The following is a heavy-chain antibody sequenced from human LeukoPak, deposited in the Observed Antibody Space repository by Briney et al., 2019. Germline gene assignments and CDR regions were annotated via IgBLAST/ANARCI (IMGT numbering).Heavy chain of an antibody. CDR3: AKTSGCQIFYPMDV. V-gene: IGHV3-23*01. D-gene: IGHD2-8*01. CDR1: GFVFEDYA. Sequence: PGGSLRLSCITSGFVFEDYAVNWVRRAPGKGLEWVSGINGHGVSIYYADSVKGRFTISRNNSRNTVSLQINSLRAEDTAIYYCAKTSGCQIFYPMDVWGQGTTVTVSS. J-gene: IGHJ6*02. CDR2: INGHGVSI.